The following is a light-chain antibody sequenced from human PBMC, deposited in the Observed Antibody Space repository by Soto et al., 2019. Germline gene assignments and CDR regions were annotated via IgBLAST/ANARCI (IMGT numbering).Light chain of an antibody. J-gene: IGKJ2*01. CDR3: QQHGSSPVT. V-gene: IGKV3-20*01. Sequence: EIVLTQSPGPLSLSPGDRATLSCRTSQSVSGSSLAWYQQKPGQAPSLLIYSASSRATGIPDRFSGSGSGTDFTLTISRLEPEDFAVYYCQQHGSSPVTFGQGTKLEIK. CDR1: QSVSGSS. CDR2: SAS.